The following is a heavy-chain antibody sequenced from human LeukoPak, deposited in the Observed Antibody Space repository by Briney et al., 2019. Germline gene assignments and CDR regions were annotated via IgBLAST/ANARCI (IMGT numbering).Heavy chain of an antibody. CDR2: INSDGSST. V-gene: IGHV3-74*01. CDR3: ARDPQGGAFSGSLAY. Sequence: PGGSLRLSCAASGFTFSSYWMHWVRQAPGKGLVWVSRINSDGSSTSYADSVKGGFTISRDNAKNTLYLQMNSLRAEDTAVYYCARDPQGGAFSGSLAYWGQGTLVTVSS. J-gene: IGHJ4*02. CDR1: GFTFSSYW. D-gene: IGHD1-26*01.